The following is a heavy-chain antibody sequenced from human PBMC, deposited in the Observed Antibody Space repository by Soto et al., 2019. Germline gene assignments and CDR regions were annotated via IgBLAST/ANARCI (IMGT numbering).Heavy chain of an antibody. Sequence: SGPTLVNPTQTLTLACTFSGFSLSTSGMCVSWIRQPPGKALEWLALIDWDDDKYYSTSLKTRLTISKDTSKNQVVLTMTKMDPVDKATYYCARIRSHNLWFGESHSWFEPWGQGTLVTVSS. CDR1: GFSLSTSGMC. CDR3: ARIRSHNLWFGESHSWFEP. V-gene: IGHV2-70*01. J-gene: IGHJ5*02. CDR2: IDWDDDK. D-gene: IGHD3-10*01.